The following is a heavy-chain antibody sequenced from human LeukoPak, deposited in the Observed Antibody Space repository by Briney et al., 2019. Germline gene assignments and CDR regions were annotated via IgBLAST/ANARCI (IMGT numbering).Heavy chain of an antibody. CDR2: IIPIFGTA. D-gene: IGHD5-24*01. CDR3: ARGRWLQPWGYFDY. CDR1: GGTFSSYA. Sequence: ASVKVSCKASGGTFSSYAISWVRQAPGQGLEWMGGIIPIFGTANYARKFQGRVTITTDESTSTAYMELSSLRSEDTAVYYCARGRWLQPWGYFDYWGQGTLVTVSS. V-gene: IGHV1-69*05. J-gene: IGHJ4*02.